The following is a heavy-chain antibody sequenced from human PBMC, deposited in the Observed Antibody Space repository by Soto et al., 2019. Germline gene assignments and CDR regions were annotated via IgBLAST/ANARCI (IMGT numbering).Heavy chain of an antibody. CDR1: GFTFSSYA. J-gene: IGHJ6*02. CDR3: ARDRNYYDSSKSRDYYYGMDV. D-gene: IGHD3-22*01. V-gene: IGHV3-30-3*01. CDR2: ISYDGSNK. Sequence: SLRLSCAASGFTFSSYAMHWVRQAPGKGLEWVAVISYDGSNKYYADSVKGRFTISRDNSKNTLYLQMNSLRAEDTAVYYCARDRNYYDSSKSRDYYYGMDVWGQGTTVTVSS.